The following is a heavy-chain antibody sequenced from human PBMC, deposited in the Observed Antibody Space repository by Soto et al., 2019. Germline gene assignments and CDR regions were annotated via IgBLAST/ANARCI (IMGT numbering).Heavy chain of an antibody. Sequence: ASVKVSCKTSGYTFTGHHIHWVRQAPGQGLEWMGWINPISGGTKYREKSQGRVSITRDKSSSTAYMELSSLTSDDSAVYYCAKDGRHCSGGSCPQGHWGQGTLVTVSS. CDR1: GYTFTGHH. CDR3: AKDGRHCSGGSCPQGH. V-gene: IGHV1-2*02. CDR2: INPISGGT. D-gene: IGHD2-15*01. J-gene: IGHJ4*02.